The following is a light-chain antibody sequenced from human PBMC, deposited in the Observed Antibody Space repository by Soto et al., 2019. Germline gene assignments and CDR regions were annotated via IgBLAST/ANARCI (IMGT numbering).Light chain of an antibody. CDR3: QQYNDWPLT. CDR2: GAS. CDR1: QSVYSN. J-gene: IGKJ4*01. Sequence: EIVLKQSPAPLAVSPGYVATLSCRASQSVYSNLAWYQQKPGQTPRLLIDGASTRPTGIPARFSGRGYEKEFTLTIIRLQSEDSAVYYCQQYNDWPLTFGGGTKVEIK. V-gene: IGKV3D-15*01.